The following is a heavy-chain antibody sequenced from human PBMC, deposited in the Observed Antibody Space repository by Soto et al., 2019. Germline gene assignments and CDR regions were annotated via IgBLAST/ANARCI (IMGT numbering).Heavy chain of an antibody. CDR2: INPNSGVA. V-gene: IGHV1-2*02. Sequence: VELVQSGAEVEKPGAAVRIACKTSGYTFTAYYIHWVRQAPGQDLEWMGWINPNSGVANYAQNFQGRVTMTRDTSISTVYMELTKMRSEDTTIYYCARQGSGSEYPQYFYYGMDVWGQGTTAAASS. CDR3: ARQGSGSEYPQYFYYGMDV. J-gene: IGHJ6*02. CDR1: GYTFTAYY. D-gene: IGHD5-12*01.